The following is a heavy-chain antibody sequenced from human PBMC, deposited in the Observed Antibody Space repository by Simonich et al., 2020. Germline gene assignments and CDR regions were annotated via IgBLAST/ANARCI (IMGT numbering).Heavy chain of an antibody. CDR3: ARDSSYYAFDI. J-gene: IGHJ3*02. V-gene: IGHV3-48*01. D-gene: IGHD5-12*01. CDR2: ISSSSSTI. Sequence: EVQLVESGGGLVQPGGSLRLSCAASGFTFSSYSMNWVRQAPGKGLEWVSYISSSSSTINYADSVKGRFTISIDKAKNSLYLQMNSLRAEDMAVYYCARDSSYYAFDIWGQGTMVTVSS. CDR1: GFTFSSYS.